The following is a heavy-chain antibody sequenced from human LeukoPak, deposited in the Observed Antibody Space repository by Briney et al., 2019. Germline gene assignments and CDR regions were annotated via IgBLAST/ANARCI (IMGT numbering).Heavy chain of an antibody. CDR2: INHSGST. CDR1: GGSFSGYY. Sequence: HPSETLSLTCAVYGGSFSGYYWSWIRQPPGKGLEWIGEINHSGSTNYNPSLKSRVTISVDTSKNQFSLKLSSVTAADTAVYYCVRGRYGQWLVRYFDYWGQGTLVTVSS. J-gene: IGHJ4*02. V-gene: IGHV4-34*01. D-gene: IGHD6-19*01. CDR3: VRGRYGQWLVRYFDY.